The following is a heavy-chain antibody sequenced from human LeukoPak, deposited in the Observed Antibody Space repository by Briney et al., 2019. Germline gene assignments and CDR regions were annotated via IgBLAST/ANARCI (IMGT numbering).Heavy chain of an antibody. CDR2: IYDSGRI. Sequence: SETLSLACTVSGVSISGYYWSWIRQPPGKGLEWIGYIYDSGRINFKPYLKSRVTMSQNTSTNQFSLRLSSVTAADTAVYYCARDCSSTSNEGCGAFDIWGQGTMVTVSS. D-gene: IGHD2-2*01. CDR1: GVSISGYY. V-gene: IGHV4-59*01. CDR3: ARDCSSTSNEGCGAFDI. J-gene: IGHJ3*02.